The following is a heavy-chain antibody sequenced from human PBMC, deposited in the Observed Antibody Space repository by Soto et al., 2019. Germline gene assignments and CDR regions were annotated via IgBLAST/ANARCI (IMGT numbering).Heavy chain of an antibody. CDR1: GFTFSSYS. J-gene: IGHJ6*02. D-gene: IGHD1-1*01. CDR2: ISSSSSYI. Sequence: SLRLSCAASGFTFSSYSMNWVRQAPGKGLEWVSSISSSSSYIYYADSVKGRFTISRDNAKNSLYLQMNSLRAEDTAVYYCARGLEPQDYYYYGMDVWGQGTTVTVSS. V-gene: IGHV3-21*01. CDR3: ARGLEPQDYYYYGMDV.